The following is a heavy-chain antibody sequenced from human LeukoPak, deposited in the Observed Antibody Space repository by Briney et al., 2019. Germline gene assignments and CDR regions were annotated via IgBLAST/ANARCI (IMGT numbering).Heavy chain of an antibody. CDR3: ARDSTFKLDY. J-gene: IGHJ4*02. Sequence: GGSLRLSCAASGFSFSAYWMTWVRQVPGKGLEWVANIKQDGSERHYVDSVRGRFTISRDNARNSLHLQMNSLRAEDTAVYYCARDSTFKLDYWGQGTLVAVSS. CDR1: GFSFSAYW. CDR2: IKQDGSER. V-gene: IGHV3-7*01.